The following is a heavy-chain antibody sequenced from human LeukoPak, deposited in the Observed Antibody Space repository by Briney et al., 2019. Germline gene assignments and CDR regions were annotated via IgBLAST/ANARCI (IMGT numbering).Heavy chain of an antibody. Sequence: SETLSLTCTVSGGSISSYYWSWIRQPPGKGLEWIGYIYYSGSTNYNPSLKSRVTISVDTSKNQFSLKLSSATAADTAVYYCARQGDYWGQGTLVTVSS. CDR3: ARQGDY. CDR2: IYYSGST. V-gene: IGHV4-59*08. CDR1: GGSISSYY. J-gene: IGHJ4*02.